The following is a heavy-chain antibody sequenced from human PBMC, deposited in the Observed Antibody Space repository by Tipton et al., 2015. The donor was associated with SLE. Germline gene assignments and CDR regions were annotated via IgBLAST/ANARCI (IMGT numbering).Heavy chain of an antibody. D-gene: IGHD5-12*01. CDR3: ATSDSGYDFHF. CDR2: IYYSGNT. V-gene: IGHV4-34*08. CDR1: GGTFSGYY. J-gene: IGHJ4*02. Sequence: TLSLTCAVYGGTFSGYYWGWIRQPPGKGLEWIGSIYYSGNTYYNPSLKSRVTISVDTSKNQFSLKLSSVTAADTAVYYCATSDSGYDFHFWGQGTLVTVSS.